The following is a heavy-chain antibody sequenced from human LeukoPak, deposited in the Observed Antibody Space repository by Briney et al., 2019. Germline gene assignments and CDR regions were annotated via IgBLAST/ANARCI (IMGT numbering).Heavy chain of an antibody. CDR1: GYTFTGYY. D-gene: IGHD2-15*01. J-gene: IGHJ4*02. V-gene: IGHV1-2*02. Sequence: ASVKVSCKASGYTFTGYYMHWVRQAPGQGLEWMGWINPNSGGTNYAQKFQGRVTMTRDTSISTAYMELSRLRSDDTAVYYCARALGYCSGGSCTDYWGQGTLVTVSS. CDR2: INPNSGGT. CDR3: ARALGYCSGGSCTDY.